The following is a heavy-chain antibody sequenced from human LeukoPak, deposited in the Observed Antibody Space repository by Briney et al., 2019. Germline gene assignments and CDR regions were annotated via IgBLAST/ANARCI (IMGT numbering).Heavy chain of an antibody. CDR2: INPNSGGT. D-gene: IGHD3-3*01. V-gene: IGHV1-2*02. Sequence: ASVKVSCKASGYTFTGYYIHWVRQAPGQGLEWRGWINPNSGGTSYAQKFQGRVTMTRDTSIGTVYMELNRLRSDDTAVFYCARGSGGPPQVLDYWGQGTLVTVSS. J-gene: IGHJ4*02. CDR1: GYTFTGYY. CDR3: ARGSGGPPQVLDY.